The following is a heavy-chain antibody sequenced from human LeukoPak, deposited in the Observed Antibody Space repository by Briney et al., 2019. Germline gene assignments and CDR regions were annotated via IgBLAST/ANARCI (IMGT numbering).Heavy chain of an antibody. J-gene: IGHJ4*02. CDR1: GYTLTELS. CDR3: ATGRGVLEPPDY. CDR2: FDPEDGET. Sequence: ASVKVSCKVSGYTLTELSMHWVRQAPGKGLEWMGGFDPEDGETIYAQKFQGRVTMTEDTSTDTAYMELSSLRSEDTAVYYCATGRGVLEPPDYWGQGTLVTVSS. D-gene: IGHD1-1*01. V-gene: IGHV1-24*01.